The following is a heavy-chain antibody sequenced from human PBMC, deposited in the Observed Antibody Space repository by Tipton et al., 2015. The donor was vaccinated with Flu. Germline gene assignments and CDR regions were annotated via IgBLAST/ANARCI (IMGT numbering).Heavy chain of an antibody. J-gene: IGHJ4*02. Sequence: GLVKPSETLSLTCTVSGAPMTSYYWGWIRQPPGKGLEWIGYMYYTGYTKYNPSPKSRVTISVDTSKNQFSLKLTDVTAADTAVYYCARGVRGRFGQLDYWGQGTLVTVSS. V-gene: IGHV4-59*01. D-gene: IGHD6-6*01. CDR2: MYYTGYT. CDR1: GAPMTSYY. CDR3: ARGVRGRFGQLDY.